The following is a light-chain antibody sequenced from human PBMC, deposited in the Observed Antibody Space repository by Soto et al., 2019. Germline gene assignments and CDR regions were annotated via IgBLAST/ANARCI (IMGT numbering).Light chain of an antibody. V-gene: IGLV2-14*01. Sequence: QSALTQPASVSGSPGQSITISCTGTSSDVGGYNYVSWYQQHPGKAPKLLIYGVNNRPSGVSNRFSGFKSGNTASLTISGLQAEDEADYYCSSYTRSSTVIFGGGTKLTVL. CDR2: GVN. CDR1: SSDVGGYNY. J-gene: IGLJ2*01. CDR3: SSYTRSSTVI.